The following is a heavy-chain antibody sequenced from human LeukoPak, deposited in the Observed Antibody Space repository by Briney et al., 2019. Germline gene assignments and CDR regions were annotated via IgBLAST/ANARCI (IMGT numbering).Heavy chain of an antibody. D-gene: IGHD4-23*01. CDR1: GGSFSSGNYY. CDR2: IYTSGST. V-gene: IGHV4-61*09. Sequence: SQTLSLTCTVSGGSFSSGNYYWSWIRRPAGKGLEWIGHIYTSGSTSYNPSLKSRVSISVDTSNNQFSLKLSSVTAADTAVYYCATNYGGASADYWGQGTLVTVSS. CDR3: ATNYGGASADY. J-gene: IGHJ4*02.